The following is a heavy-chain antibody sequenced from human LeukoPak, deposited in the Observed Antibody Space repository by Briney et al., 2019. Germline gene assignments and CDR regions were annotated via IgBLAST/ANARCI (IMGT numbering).Heavy chain of an antibody. V-gene: IGHV4-31*03. CDR3: ARGSLVVPAATSYWYFDL. J-gene: IGHJ2*01. CDR2: IYYSGST. Sequence: SQTLSFTCTVSGGSISSGGYYWSWIRQHPGKGLEWIGYIYYSGSTYYNPSLKSRVTISVDTSKNQFSLKLSSVTAADTAVYYCARGSLVVPAATSYWYFDLWGRGTLVTVSS. D-gene: IGHD2-2*01. CDR1: GGSISSGGYY.